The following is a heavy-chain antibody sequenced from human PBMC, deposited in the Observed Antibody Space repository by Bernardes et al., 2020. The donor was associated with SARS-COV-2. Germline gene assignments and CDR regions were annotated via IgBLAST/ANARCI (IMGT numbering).Heavy chain of an antibody. CDR1: GGSVKSYY. CDR3: ARHVPRGSATDYNFEYYVDN. V-gene: IGHV4-59*08. CDR2: IPYTGDT. Sequence: SETLSLTCTVSGGSVKSYYWSWILQPPGKGLAWIGHIPYTGDTNQTSSLKSRVTISLDTSTNQFSLKLYSVTAADTAVYYCARHVPRGSATDYNFEYYVDNWGQGTLVTVSS. J-gene: IGHJ4*02. D-gene: IGHD3-10*01.